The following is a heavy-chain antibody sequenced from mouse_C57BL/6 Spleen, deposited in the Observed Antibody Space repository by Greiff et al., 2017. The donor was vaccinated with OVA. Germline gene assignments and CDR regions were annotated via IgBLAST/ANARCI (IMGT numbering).Heavy chain of an antibody. D-gene: IGHD2-3*01. CDR2: IDPSDSYT. CDR1: GYTFTSYW. J-gene: IGHJ2*01. Sequence: VQLQQPGAELVRPGTSVKLSCKASGYTFTSYWMHWVKQRPGQGLEWIGVIDPSDSYTNYNQKFKGKATLTVDTSSSTAYMQLSSLTSEDSAVYYCARWGDDGYPAYFDYWGQGTTLTVSS. V-gene: IGHV1-59*01. CDR3: ARWGDDGYPAYFDY.